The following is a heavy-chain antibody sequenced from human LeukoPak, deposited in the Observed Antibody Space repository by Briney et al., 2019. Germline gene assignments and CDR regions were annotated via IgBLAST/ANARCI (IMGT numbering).Heavy chain of an antibody. CDR3: ARSGYYYDSLDY. J-gene: IGHJ4*02. V-gene: IGHV4-59*08. CDR2: IHHSGST. CDR1: GGSIRSYY. Sequence: KPSETLSLTCTVSGGSIRSYYWGWIRQPPGKRLEWIGDIHHSGSTDYKPSLKSRVTISVDTSKNQFSLKLSSVTAADTAVYYCARSGYYYDSLDYWGQGALVTVSS. D-gene: IGHD3-22*01.